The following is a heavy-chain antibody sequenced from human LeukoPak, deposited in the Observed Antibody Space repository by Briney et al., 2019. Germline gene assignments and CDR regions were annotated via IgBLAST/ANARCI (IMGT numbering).Heavy chain of an antibody. CDR2: IYYSGST. V-gene: IGHV4-59*01. CDR1: GGSISSYY. CDR3: ARHYDSSGYYS. Sequence: SETLSLTCTVSGGSISSYYWSWIRQPPGKGLEWIGYIYYSGSTNYNPSLKSRVTISVDTSKNQFSLKLSSVTAADTAVYYGARHYDSSGYYSWGQGTLVTVSS. D-gene: IGHD3-22*01. J-gene: IGHJ4*02.